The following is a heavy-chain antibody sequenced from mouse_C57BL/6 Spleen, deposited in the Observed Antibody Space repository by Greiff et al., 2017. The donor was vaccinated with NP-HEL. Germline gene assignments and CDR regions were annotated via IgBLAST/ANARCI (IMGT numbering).Heavy chain of an antibody. V-gene: IGHV1-22*01. CDR3: ARWELRNYAMDY. CDR2: INPNNGGT. CDR1: GYTFTDYN. J-gene: IGHJ4*01. D-gene: IGHD2-1*01. Sequence: VQLKESGPELVKPGASVKMSCKASGYTFTDYNMHWVKQSHGKSLEWIGYINPNNGGTSYNQKFKGKATLTVNKSSSTAYMELRSLTSEDSAVYYCARWELRNYAMDYWGQGTSVTVSS.